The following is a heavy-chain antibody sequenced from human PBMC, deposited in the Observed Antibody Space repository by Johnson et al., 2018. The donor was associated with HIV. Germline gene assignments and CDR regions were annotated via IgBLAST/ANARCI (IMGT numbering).Heavy chain of an antibody. Sequence: QVQLVESGGGVVQPGGSLRLSCAASGFTFSSYGMHWVRQAPGKGLEWVAFIRYDGSNKYYADSVKGRFTISRDSSKNTLYLQMNSLRAEDTAVYYCARAYSSGWLGAFDMWGQGTTVTVSS. CDR2: IRYDGSNK. D-gene: IGHD6-19*01. J-gene: IGHJ3*02. CDR1: GFTFSSYG. CDR3: ARAYSSGWLGAFDM. V-gene: IGHV3-30*02.